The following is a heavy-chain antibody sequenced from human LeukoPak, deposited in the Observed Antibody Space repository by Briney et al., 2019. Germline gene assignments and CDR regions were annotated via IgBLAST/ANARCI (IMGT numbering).Heavy chain of an antibody. J-gene: IGHJ6*02. CDR3: ARAGYYYYGMDV. CDR1: GGTFSSYA. Sequence: SVTVSCTASGGTFSSYAISWVRQAPGQGLEWMGGIIPIFGTANYAQKFQGRVTITADESTSTAYMELSSLRSEDTAVYYCARAGYYYYGMDVWGQGTTVTVSS. D-gene: IGHD1-14*01. CDR2: IIPIFGTA. V-gene: IGHV1-69*13.